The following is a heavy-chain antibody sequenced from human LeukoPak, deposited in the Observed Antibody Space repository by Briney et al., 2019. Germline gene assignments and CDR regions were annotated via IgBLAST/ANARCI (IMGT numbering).Heavy chain of an antibody. Sequence: SETLSLTCTVSGGSISSYYWSWIRQPPGKGLEWIGYIYYSGSTNYNPSLKSRVTISVDTSKNQFSLKLSSVTAADTAVYYCARHSGYEGAFDIWGQGTMVTVSS. CDR2: IYYSGST. CDR1: GGSISSYY. CDR3: ARHSGYEGAFDI. J-gene: IGHJ3*02. V-gene: IGHV4-59*08. D-gene: IGHD5-12*01.